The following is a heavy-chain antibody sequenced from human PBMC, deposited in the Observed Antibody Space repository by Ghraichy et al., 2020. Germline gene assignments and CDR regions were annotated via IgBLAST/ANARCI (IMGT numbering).Heavy chain of an antibody. V-gene: IGHV3-21*01. D-gene: IGHD5-12*01. Sequence: GGSLRLSCAASGFAFSIYSMSWVRQAPGKGLEWVSSISSSSTYINYADSLKGRFTISRDNAKNSLYLQMNSLRAEDTAVYYCAREGRGYSGYDFDYWGQGALVTVSS. J-gene: IGHJ4*02. CDR3: AREGRGYSGYDFDY. CDR1: GFAFSIYS. CDR2: ISSSSTYI.